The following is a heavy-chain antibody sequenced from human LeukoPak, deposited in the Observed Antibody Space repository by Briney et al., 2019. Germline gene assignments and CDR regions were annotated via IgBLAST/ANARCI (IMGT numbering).Heavy chain of an antibody. CDR1: GGSFSSYD. V-gene: IGHV4-34*01. CDR3: ARRCSDGSTCCSNDAFDI. D-gene: IGHD2-15*01. Sequence: SETLSLTCAVYGGSFSSYDWTWIRQPPGKGLEWIGEINHSGSNNYNPSPKSRVTISADTSKNRFSLRVSSVTAADTAVYYCARRCSDGSTCCSNDAFDIWGQGTMVTVSS. J-gene: IGHJ3*02. CDR2: INHSGSN.